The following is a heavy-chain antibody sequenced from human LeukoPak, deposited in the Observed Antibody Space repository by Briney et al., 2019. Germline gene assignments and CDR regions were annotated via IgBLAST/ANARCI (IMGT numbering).Heavy chain of an antibody. V-gene: IGHV1-24*01. CDR1: GYTLTELS. J-gene: IGHJ4*02. Sequence: ASVKVSCKVSGYTLTELSMHWVRQAPGKGLEWMGGFDPEDGETIYAQKFQGRVTMTEDTSTDTAYMELSSLRSEDTAVYYCATGGSSGYPIDYWGQGTLVTVSS. CDR3: ATGGSSGYPIDY. CDR2: FDPEDGET. D-gene: IGHD3-22*01.